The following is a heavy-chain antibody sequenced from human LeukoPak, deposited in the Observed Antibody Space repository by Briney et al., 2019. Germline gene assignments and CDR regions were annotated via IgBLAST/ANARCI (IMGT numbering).Heavy chain of an antibody. J-gene: IGHJ4*02. D-gene: IGHD3-10*01. CDR1: GFTFTTYW. CDR2: IKQDGSEK. CDR3: AGAHYYGSGSYLPFDY. Sequence: GGSLRLSCAASGFTFTTYWMTWVRQAPGKGLEWVANIKQDGSEKYYVDSVKGRFTISRDNAKNSLYLQMNSLRAEDTAVYYCAGAHYYGSGSYLPFDYWGQGTLVTVSS. V-gene: IGHV3-7*01.